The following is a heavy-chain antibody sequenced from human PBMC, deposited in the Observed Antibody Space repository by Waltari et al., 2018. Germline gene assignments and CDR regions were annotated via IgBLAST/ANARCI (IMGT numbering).Heavy chain of an antibody. J-gene: IGHJ4*02. CDR2: IFYSGST. CDR1: GFSINTGDYY. CDR3: ARGRNTYYFDF. Sequence: QVQLQESGPRLVKPSQTLSLTCTVSGFSINTGDYYWSWIRQPPGEGLEWIGYIFYSGSTYNNPSLMGRVTIAVDTSKNQFSLNLRSVTAADTAVYYCARGRNTYYFDFWGQGTLVTVSS. V-gene: IGHV4-30-4*08.